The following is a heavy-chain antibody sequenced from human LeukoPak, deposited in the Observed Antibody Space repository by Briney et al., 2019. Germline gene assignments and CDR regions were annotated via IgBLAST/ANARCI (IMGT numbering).Heavy chain of an antibody. V-gene: IGHV1-2*02. CDR1: GYTFTGYY. J-gene: IGHJ6*02. CDR2: INPNSGGT. Sequence: ASVKVSCKASGYTFTGYYIHWVRQAPGQGLEWVGWINPNSGGTNYAQKFQGRVTMTRNTSISTAYMELSSLRSEDTAVYYCARGFGELLRPYYYYYYGMDVWGQGTTVTVSS. CDR3: ARGFGELLRPYYYYYYGMDV. D-gene: IGHD3-10*01.